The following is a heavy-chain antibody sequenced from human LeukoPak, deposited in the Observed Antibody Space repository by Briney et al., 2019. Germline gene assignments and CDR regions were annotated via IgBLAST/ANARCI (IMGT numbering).Heavy chain of an antibody. V-gene: IGHV1-69*06. D-gene: IGHD3-10*01. J-gene: IGHJ5*02. CDR2: IIPIFGTA. CDR1: GGTFSSYA. CDR3: ARVEKYYGSGSYSNWFDP. Sequence: AASVKVSCKASGGTFSSYAISWVRQAPGQGLEWMGGIIPIFGTANYAQKFQGRVTITADKSTSTAYMELSSLRSEDTAVYYCARVEKYYGSGSYSNWFDPWGQGTLVTVSS.